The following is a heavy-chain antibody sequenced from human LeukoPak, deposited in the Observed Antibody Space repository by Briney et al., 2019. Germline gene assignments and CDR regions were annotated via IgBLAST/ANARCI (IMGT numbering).Heavy chain of an antibody. V-gene: IGHV1-18*01. CDR2: INADNGNT. CDR1: GYSFTTYG. D-gene: IGHD6-13*01. J-gene: IGHJ4*02. Sequence: GASVKVSCKASGYSFTTYGISWVRQAPGQGLEWMGWINADNGNTNHAQKFQGRVTMTTDTSTSTAYMELRGLRSDDAAVYYCAREAAAGWIDYWDQGTLVTVSS. CDR3: AREAAAGWIDY.